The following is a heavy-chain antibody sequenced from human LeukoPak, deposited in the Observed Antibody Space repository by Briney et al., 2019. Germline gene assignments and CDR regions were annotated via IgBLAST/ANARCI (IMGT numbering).Heavy chain of an antibody. V-gene: IGHV4-38-2*02. CDR1: GASIRNIYY. CDR2: IYHNGTT. CDR3: SSLHGTGIRTPLWDY. Sequence: PSETLSLTCSVYGASIRNIYYWGWIRPSPGKGLEWIGTIYHNGTTYYYPPLKSRVTISVDTSKNRFSLKLSSVTAADTAVYFCSSLHGTGIRTPLWDYWGQGTLVTVSS. J-gene: IGHJ4*02. D-gene: IGHD1-14*01.